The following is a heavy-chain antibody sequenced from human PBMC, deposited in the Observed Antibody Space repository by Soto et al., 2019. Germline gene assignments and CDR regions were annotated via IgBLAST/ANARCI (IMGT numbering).Heavy chain of an antibody. V-gene: IGHV2-5*02. D-gene: IGHD2-8*01. CDR2: IYWDDDK. CDR1: GFSLSTSGVG. Sequence: SGPTLVNPTQTLTLTRTFSGFSLSTSGVGVGWIRQPPGKALEWLAVIYWDDDKRYSPSLKNRLTITKDTSKNHVVLTMTNIDAVDTATYYCAHKEPRMNHFDYWGQGTPVTVSS. CDR3: AHKEPRMNHFDY. J-gene: IGHJ4*02.